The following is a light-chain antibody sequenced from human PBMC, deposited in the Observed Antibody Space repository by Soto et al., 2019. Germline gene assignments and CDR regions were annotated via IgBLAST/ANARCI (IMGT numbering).Light chain of an antibody. CDR3: QQYNTYSGT. V-gene: IGKV1-5*01. CDR1: QSIGSW. Sequence: DIQMTQSPSTLSASIGDRVTITCRASQSIGSWLAWYQQKPGKAPKLLIYGASTLESGVPSRFSGSGSGTEFTLTINSLQPDDFAIYYYQQYNTYSGTFGQGTKVDIK. CDR2: GAS. J-gene: IGKJ1*01.